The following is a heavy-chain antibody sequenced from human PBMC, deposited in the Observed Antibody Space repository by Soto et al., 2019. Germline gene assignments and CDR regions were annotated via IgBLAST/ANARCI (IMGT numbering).Heavy chain of an antibody. CDR1: GYTFTDYW. D-gene: IGHD2-21*01. CDR3: ARLVNIFDFDY. CDR2: IYPGDSDT. Sequence: PGESLKISCKGSGYTFTDYWIGWVRQLPGKGLEWMGIIYPGDSDTRYSPSFQGRVTITVDRSTSTAYLQWNTLKASDTAMYYCARLVNIFDFDYWGQGTLVTVSS. J-gene: IGHJ4*02. V-gene: IGHV5-51*01.